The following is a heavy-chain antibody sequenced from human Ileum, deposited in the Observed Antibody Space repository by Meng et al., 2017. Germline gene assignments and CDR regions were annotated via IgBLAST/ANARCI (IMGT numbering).Heavy chain of an antibody. J-gene: IGHJ4*02. CDR1: GFTFSNYW. CDR2: IKQDGSEK. CDR3: ARELPPSIAVAGFDS. V-gene: IGHV3-7*01. Sequence: MDAGVGLVQPGGFLRVSCAAAGFTFSNYWMSWVRQAPGKGLECVAKIKQDGSEKFYVDSVMGRFIISRDNAKNSLSLQMNSLRADDTAVYYCARELPPSIAVAGFDSWGQGTLVTVSS. D-gene: IGHD6-19*01.